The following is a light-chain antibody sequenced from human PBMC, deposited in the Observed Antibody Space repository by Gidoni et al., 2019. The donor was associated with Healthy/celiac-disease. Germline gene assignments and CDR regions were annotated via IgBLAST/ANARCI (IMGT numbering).Light chain of an antibody. CDR1: SSDVGSYSL. V-gene: IGLV2-23*01. CDR3: CSYAGSSLYV. Sequence: QSALTQPASESGSPGQSITISCTGTSSDVGSYSLVSWYQQHPGKAPKLMIYEGRKRPSGVSNRFSGSKSGNTASLTISGLQAEDEADYYCCSYAGSSLYVFGTGTKVTVL. CDR2: EGR. J-gene: IGLJ1*01.